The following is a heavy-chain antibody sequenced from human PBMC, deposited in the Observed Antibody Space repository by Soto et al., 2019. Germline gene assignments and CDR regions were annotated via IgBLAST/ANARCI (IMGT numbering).Heavy chain of an antibody. J-gene: IGHJ4*02. D-gene: IGHD2-15*01. CDR1: GYTSTNYG. CDR3: ARQDVGATIAVFEY. CDR2: ISAYNGNT. V-gene: IGHV1-18*01. Sequence: GASVKVSCKASGYTSTNYGLIWVRQAPGQGPEWMGWISAYNGNTAYAQNFQGRVTMTTDTPTTTAYMELRALRSDDTAIYYCARQDVGATIAVFEYWGQGTLVTVSS.